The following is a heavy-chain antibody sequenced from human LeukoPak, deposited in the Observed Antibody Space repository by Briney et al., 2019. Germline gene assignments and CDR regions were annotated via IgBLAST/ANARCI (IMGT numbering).Heavy chain of an antibody. Sequence: SVKVSCKASGGTFSSYAISWVRQAPGQGLEWMGGIIPIFGTANYAQKFQGRVTITAAESTSTAYMELSSLRSEDTAVYYCARESFPNYYDSSGYYYDYWGQGTLVTVSS. J-gene: IGHJ4*02. CDR1: GGTFSSYA. CDR3: ARESFPNYYDSSGYYYDY. CDR2: IIPIFGTA. V-gene: IGHV1-69*13. D-gene: IGHD3-22*01.